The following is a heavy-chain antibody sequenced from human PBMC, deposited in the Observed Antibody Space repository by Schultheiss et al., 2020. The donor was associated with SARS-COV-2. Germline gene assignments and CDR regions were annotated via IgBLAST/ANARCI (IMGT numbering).Heavy chain of an antibody. CDR3: ARSNYYDSSGLGY. J-gene: IGHJ4*02. V-gene: IGHV3-23*01. CDR2: ISGSGGST. Sequence: GESLKISCAASGFTFSSYAMSWVRQAPGKGLEWVSAISGSGGSTYYADSVKGRFTISRDNSKNSLYLQMNSLRAEDTAVYYCARSNYYDSSGLGYWGQGTLVTVSS. D-gene: IGHD3-22*01. CDR1: GFTFSSYA.